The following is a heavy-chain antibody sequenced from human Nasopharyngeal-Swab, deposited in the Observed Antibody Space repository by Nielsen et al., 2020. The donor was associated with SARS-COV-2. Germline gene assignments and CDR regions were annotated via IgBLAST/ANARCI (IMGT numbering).Heavy chain of an antibody. J-gene: IGHJ6*03. V-gene: IGHV1-69*13. Sequence: SVKVSCKDSGGTFSSYAISWVRQAPGQGLEWMGGIIPIFGTANYAQKFQGRVTITADESTRTAYMELNSLRSYDTAVYYCARGGRVRFLEWSYYYYMDVWGKGTTVTASS. D-gene: IGHD3-3*01. CDR3: ARGGRVRFLEWSYYYYMDV. CDR2: IIPIFGTA. CDR1: GGTFSSYA.